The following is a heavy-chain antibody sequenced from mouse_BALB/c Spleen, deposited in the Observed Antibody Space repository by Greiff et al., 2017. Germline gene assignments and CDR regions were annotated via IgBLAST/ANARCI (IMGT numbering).Heavy chain of an antibody. Sequence: QVQLQQSGAELARPGASVKLSCKASGYTFTSYWMQWVKQRPGQGLEWIGAIYPGDGDTRYTQKFKGKATLTADKSSSTAYMQLSSLASEDSAVYYCARSYDYLDYWGQGTTLTVSS. CDR3: ARSYDYLDY. CDR2: IYPGDGDT. V-gene: IGHV1-87*01. J-gene: IGHJ2*01. D-gene: IGHD2-3*01. CDR1: GYTFTSYW.